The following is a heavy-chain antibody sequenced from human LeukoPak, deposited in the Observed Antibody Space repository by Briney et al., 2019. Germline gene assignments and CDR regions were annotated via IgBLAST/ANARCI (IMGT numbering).Heavy chain of an antibody. CDR2: IKPKSGAT. CDR3: ARDLWFGELSDYYGMDV. J-gene: IGHJ6*02. D-gene: IGHD3-10*01. Sequence: ASVRVSCKPSGYTFSAYYMHWVRQAPGQGLEWMGWIKPKSGATDYAQKFQGRVTMTRDTSISTAYMELSRLRSDDTAVYYCARDLWFGELSDYYGMDVWGQGTTVSVSS. V-gene: IGHV1-2*02. CDR1: GYTFSAYY.